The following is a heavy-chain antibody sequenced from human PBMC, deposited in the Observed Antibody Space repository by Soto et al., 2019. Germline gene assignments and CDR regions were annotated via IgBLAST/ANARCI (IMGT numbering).Heavy chain of an antibody. J-gene: IGHJ5*02. CDR1: GYTFTTFW. D-gene: IGHD2-8*01. CDR3: ARIYCTTTTCDSWFDP. V-gene: IGHV5-10-1*01. CDR2: VDPRDSSV. Sequence: GESLKISCTGFGYTFTTFWISWVCQMPGKGLEWMGRVDPRDSSVTYNPSFEGHVTISADKSISTAYLQWGSLKASDTAMYYCARIYCTTTTCDSWFDPWGQGTLVTVSS.